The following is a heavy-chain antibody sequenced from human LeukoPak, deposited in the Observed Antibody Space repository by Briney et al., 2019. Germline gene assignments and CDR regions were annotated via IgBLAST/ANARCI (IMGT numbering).Heavy chain of an antibody. CDR2: IKHDGSEK. CDR3: ARDRDSSGSWEINFDY. CDR1: GFTFSSYA. V-gene: IGHV3-7*01. Sequence: GGSLRLSCAASGFTFSSYAMHWVRQAPGKGLEWVATIKHDGSEKYYVDSVKGRFTISRDDAKNSLYLQMNSLRAEDTAVYYCARDRDSSGSWEINFDYWGQGTLVTVSS. D-gene: IGHD6-13*01. J-gene: IGHJ4*02.